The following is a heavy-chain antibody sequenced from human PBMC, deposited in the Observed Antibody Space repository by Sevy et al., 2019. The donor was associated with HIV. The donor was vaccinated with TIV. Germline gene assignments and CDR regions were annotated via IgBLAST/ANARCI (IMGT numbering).Heavy chain of an antibody. V-gene: IGHV3-30*04. Sequence: GGSLRLSCTVSGFIFSNFAMHWVRQAPGKGLEWVAVTSYDGSHKYYADSVKGRFPVSRDNSRNILSLEMNSLRRDDTAVYYCARGENDDEFFQYWGQGTLVTVSS. CDR1: GFIFSNFA. J-gene: IGHJ1*01. CDR3: ARGENDDEFFQY. CDR2: TSYDGSHK. D-gene: IGHD1-26*01.